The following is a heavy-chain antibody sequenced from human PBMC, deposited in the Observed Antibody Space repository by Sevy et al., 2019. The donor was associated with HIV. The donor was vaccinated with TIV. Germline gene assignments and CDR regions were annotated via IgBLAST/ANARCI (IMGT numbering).Heavy chain of an antibody. CDR2: IRSKGNSYAT. J-gene: IGHJ4*02. D-gene: IGHD6-13*01. Sequence: GGFLRLSCAASGFTFSGSAMQWVRQASGKGLEWVGRIRSKGNSYATAYAASVKGRFTISRDDSKNTVYLQMNSLKTEETALYYCTRGGARDSSSWYDYFDYWGQGTLVTVSS. CDR3: TRGGARDSSSWYDYFDY. CDR1: GFTFSGSA. V-gene: IGHV3-73*01.